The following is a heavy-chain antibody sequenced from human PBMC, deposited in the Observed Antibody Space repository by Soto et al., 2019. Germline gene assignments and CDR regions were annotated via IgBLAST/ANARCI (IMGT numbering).Heavy chain of an antibody. CDR1: GGSISSGDYY. CDR2: IYYSGST. CDR3: GTLGATSTREDY. Sequence: PSETLSLTCTVSGGSISSGDYYWSWIRQPPGKGLEWIGYIYYSGSTYYNPSLKSRVTISVDTSKNQFSLKLSSVTAADTAVYYCGTLGATSTREDYKGQVTLVTVSS. J-gene: IGHJ4*02. V-gene: IGHV4-30-4*01. D-gene: IGHD1-26*01.